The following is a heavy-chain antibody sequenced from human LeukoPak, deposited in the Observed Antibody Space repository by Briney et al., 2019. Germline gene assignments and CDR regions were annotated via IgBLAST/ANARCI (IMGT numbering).Heavy chain of an antibody. V-gene: IGHV5-51*01. J-gene: IGHJ3*02. D-gene: IGHD1-26*01. Sequence: GESLKISCKGSGYSFTSYWIGWVRQMPGKGLERMGIIYPGDSDTRYSPSFQGQVTISADKSISTAYLQWSSLRASDTAMYYCARLVRQVGANSRRELGLSVGAFDIWGQGTMVTVSS. CDR2: IYPGDSDT. CDR3: ARLVRQVGANSRRELGLSVGAFDI. CDR1: GYSFTSYW.